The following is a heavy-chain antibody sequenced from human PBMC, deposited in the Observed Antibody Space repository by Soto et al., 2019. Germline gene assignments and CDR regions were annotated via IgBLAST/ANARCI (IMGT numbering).Heavy chain of an antibody. CDR3: ARRDGFKIDR. Sequence: PGESLKISCKVFGYNFPNYWIGWVRQMPGKGLEWMGIIYPGDSDVRYSPSFQGQVTISADKSINTAYLQWRSLKASDAAMYYCARRDGFKIDRWGQGTPVTVSS. D-gene: IGHD5-12*01. J-gene: IGHJ5*02. CDR1: GYNFPNYW. V-gene: IGHV5-51*01. CDR2: IYPGDSDV.